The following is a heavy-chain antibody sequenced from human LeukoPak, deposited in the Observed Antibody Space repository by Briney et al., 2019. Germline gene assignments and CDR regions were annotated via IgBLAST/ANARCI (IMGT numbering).Heavy chain of an antibody. D-gene: IGHD5-12*01. V-gene: IGHV4-61*02. J-gene: IGHJ6*03. CDR1: GYSISSGYY. CDR2: IYTSGST. CDR3: ARARNSGYDYYYYYYMDV. Sequence: ASETLSLTCAVSGYSISSGYYWSWIRQPAGKGLEWIGRIYTSGSTNYNPSLKSRVTISVDTSKNQFSLKLSSVTAADTAVYYCARARNSGYDYYYYYYMDVWGKGTTVTVSS.